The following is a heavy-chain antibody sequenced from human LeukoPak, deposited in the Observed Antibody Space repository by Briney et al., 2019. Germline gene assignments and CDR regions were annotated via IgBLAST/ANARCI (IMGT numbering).Heavy chain of an antibody. CDR2: ISGSGGST. CDR3: AKDTHMIVVVTLDY. Sequence: GGSLRLSCAASGFTFSSYAMSWVRQAPGKGLEWVSAISGSGGSTYYADSVKGRFTISRDNSKNTLYLQMNSLRAEDTAVYYCAKDTHMIVVVTLDYWGQGTLVTVS. CDR1: GFTFSSYA. V-gene: IGHV3-23*01. D-gene: IGHD3-22*01. J-gene: IGHJ4*02.